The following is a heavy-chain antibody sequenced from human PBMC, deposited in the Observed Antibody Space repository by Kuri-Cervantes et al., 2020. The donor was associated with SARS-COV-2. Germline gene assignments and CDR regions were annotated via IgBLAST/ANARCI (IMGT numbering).Heavy chain of an antibody. CDR1: EFTFSSYE. J-gene: IGHJ4*02. CDR3: AGPRLNY. D-gene: IGHD3-16*01. Sequence: GGSLRLSCVASEFTFSSYEMNWVRQAPGKGLEWVSYISNSGSSIYYADSVKGRLTISRDNAHNSVYVEMNSLRPEDTAVYYCAGPRLNYWGQGVLVTVSS. CDR2: ISNSGSSI. V-gene: IGHV3-48*03.